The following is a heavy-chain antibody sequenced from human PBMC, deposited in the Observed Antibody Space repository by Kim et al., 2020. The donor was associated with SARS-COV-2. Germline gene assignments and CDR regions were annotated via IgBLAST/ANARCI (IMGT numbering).Heavy chain of an antibody. CDR2: ISYDGSNK. J-gene: IGHJ3*01. CDR1: GFTFSSYA. CDR3: ARGGGGGYYYFIYV. Sequence: GGSLRLSCAASGFTFSSYAMHWVRQAPDKGLEWVAVISYDGSNKYYADSVKGRFTISRDNSKNTLYLQMNSLRAEDTAVYYCARGGGGGYYYFIYVWVRG. D-gene: IGHD3-22*01. V-gene: IGHV3-30-3*01.